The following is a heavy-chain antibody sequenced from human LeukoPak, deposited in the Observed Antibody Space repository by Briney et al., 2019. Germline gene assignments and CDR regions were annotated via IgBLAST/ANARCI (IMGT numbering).Heavy chain of an antibody. D-gene: IGHD2-2*01. V-gene: IGHV1-2*06. CDR1: GYTFTGYY. CDR2: INPNSGGT. J-gene: IGHJ4*02. Sequence: ASVTVSCKASGYTFTGYYMHWVRQAPEQGLEWMGRINPNSGGTNYAQKFQGRVTMTRDTSISTAYMELSRLRSDDTAVYYCAREDHCSSTSCYPFDYWGQGTLVTVSS. CDR3: AREDHCSSTSCYPFDY.